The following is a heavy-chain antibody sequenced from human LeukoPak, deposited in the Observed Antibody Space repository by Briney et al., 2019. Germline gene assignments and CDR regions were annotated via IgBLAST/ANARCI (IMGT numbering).Heavy chain of an antibody. CDR1: GYTFTSYG. Sequence: ASVKVSCKASGYTFTSYGISWVRQAPGQGLEWMGWVSAYNGNTNYAQKFQGRVTITADKSTSTAYMELSSLRSEDTAVYYCARSVGATWAFDIWGQGTMVTVSS. V-gene: IGHV1-18*01. D-gene: IGHD1-26*01. J-gene: IGHJ3*02. CDR2: VSAYNGNT. CDR3: ARSVGATWAFDI.